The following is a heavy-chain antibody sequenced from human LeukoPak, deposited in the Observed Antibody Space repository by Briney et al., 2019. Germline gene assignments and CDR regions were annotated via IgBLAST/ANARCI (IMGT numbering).Heavy chain of an antibody. Sequence: GGSLRLSCAASGFTVSSNYMSWVRQVPGKGLEWVSVIYSGGSTYYADSVKGRFTISRDNSKNTLYLQMNSLRAEDTAVYYCARVGARYYGSGSYDGYYFDYWGQGTLVTVSS. D-gene: IGHD3-10*01. CDR3: ARVGARYYGSGSYDGYYFDY. CDR1: GFTVSSNY. V-gene: IGHV3-53*01. J-gene: IGHJ4*02. CDR2: IYSGGST.